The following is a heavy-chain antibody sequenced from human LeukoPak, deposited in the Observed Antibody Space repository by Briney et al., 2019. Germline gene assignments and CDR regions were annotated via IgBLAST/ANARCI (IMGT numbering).Heavy chain of an antibody. D-gene: IGHD3-22*01. Sequence: ASVKVSCKASGYTFTGYYMHWVRQAPGQGLEWMGWINPNSGGTNYAQKFQGRVTMTRDTSISTAYMELSRLRSDDTAVYYCAGSPPSYYYDSSGSFDYWGQGTLVTVSS. CDR2: INPNSGGT. CDR3: AGSPPSYYYDSSGSFDY. V-gene: IGHV1-2*02. J-gene: IGHJ4*02. CDR1: GYTFTGYY.